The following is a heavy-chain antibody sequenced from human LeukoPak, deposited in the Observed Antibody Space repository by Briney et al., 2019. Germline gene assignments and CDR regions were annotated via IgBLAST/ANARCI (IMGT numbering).Heavy chain of an antibody. Sequence: GGSLRLSCAASGFTFSSYSMNWVRQAPGKGLEWVSYISSSSSTIYYADSVKGRFTISRDNAKSSLYLQMNSLRAEDTAVYYCARVEIVSGYSYGSDYWGQGTLVTVSS. CDR3: ARVEIVSGYSYGSDY. CDR2: ISSSSSTI. V-gene: IGHV3-48*01. D-gene: IGHD5-18*01. CDR1: GFTFSSYS. J-gene: IGHJ4*02.